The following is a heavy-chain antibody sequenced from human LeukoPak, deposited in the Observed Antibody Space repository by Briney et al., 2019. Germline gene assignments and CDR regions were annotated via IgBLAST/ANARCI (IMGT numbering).Heavy chain of an antibody. CDR2: IIPIFGTA. CDR1: GGTFSSYA. Sequence: SVKVSCKASGGTFSSYAISWVRQAPGQGLEWMGGIIPIFGTANYAQKFQGRVTITADESTSTAHMELSSLRSEDTAVYYCARAPPVGVGATTWPYYYYMDVWGKGTTVTVSS. J-gene: IGHJ6*03. D-gene: IGHD1-26*01. V-gene: IGHV1-69*13. CDR3: ARAPPVGVGATTWPYYYYMDV.